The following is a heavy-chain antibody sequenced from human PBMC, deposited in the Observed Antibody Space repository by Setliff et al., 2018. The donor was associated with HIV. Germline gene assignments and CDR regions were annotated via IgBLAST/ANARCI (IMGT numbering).Heavy chain of an antibody. Sequence: KTSETLSLTCTVSGGSISSGSYYWSWIRQPAGKGLEWIGRIYTSGSTNYNPSLKSRVTISVDTSKNQFSLKLSSVTAADTAVYYCARVDCSSTSCYRDYYYYMDVWGKGTTVTVSS. CDR3: ARVDCSSTSCYRDYYYYMDV. CDR2: IYTSGST. V-gene: IGHV4-61*02. D-gene: IGHD2-2*01. CDR1: GGSISSGSYY. J-gene: IGHJ6*03.